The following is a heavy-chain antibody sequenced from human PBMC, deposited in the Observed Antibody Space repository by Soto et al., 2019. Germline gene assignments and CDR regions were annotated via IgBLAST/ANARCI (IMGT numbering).Heavy chain of an antibody. V-gene: IGHV4-4*07. D-gene: IGHD6-13*01. CDR1: NGSISNFY. J-gene: IGHJ5*02. CDR2: VHGSGSA. Sequence: SETLSLTCTVSNGSISNFYWNWIRQSAGKGLEWIGRVHGSGSATYNPSLRSRVTMSVDTSKNQFSLKVNSVTGADTAVYYCARSSHKESWFDPWGQGTLVTVSS. CDR3: ARSSHKESWFDP.